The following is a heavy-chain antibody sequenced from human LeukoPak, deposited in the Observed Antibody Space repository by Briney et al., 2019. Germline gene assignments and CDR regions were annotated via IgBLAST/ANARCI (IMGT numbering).Heavy chain of an antibody. J-gene: IGHJ5*02. Sequence: GESLKISCKGSGYSFIDYWIGWVRQMPGKGLEWMGIIYPGDSDTTYSPSFQGQVTISADKSISTAYLQWSSLKASDTAMYYCARHGPAYDTSAYYYHWGEGTLVTVSS. CDR1: GYSFIDYW. CDR2: IYPGDSDT. CDR3: ARHGPAYDTSAYYYH. D-gene: IGHD3-22*01. V-gene: IGHV5-51*01.